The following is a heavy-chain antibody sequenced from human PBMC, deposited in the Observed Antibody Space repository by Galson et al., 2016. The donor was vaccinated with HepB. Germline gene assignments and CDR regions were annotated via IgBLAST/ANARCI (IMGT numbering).Heavy chain of an antibody. CDR1: GFTFSSFS. CDR3: AREDWELNSGRLFDY. D-gene: IGHD1-26*01. Sequence: SLRLSCAASGFTFSSFSMNWVRQAPGKGLEWVSYIISSGNTIYYADSVKGRFTISRDNAKNSLYLQMNSLRDEDTAIYFCAREDWELNSGRLFDYWGQGTLVTVSS. J-gene: IGHJ4*02. V-gene: IGHV3-48*02. CDR2: IISSGNTI.